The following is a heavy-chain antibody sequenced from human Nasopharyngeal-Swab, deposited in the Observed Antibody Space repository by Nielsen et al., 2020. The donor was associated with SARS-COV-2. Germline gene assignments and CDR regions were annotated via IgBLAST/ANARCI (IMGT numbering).Heavy chain of an antibody. D-gene: IGHD5-12*01. J-gene: IGHJ6*02. V-gene: IGHV3-23*01. CDR3: AKDRDSGDDSGEYYHYYGMDV. Sequence: GESLKISCAASGFNFDDYAIHWVRQAPGRGLEWVSAISGADDSTKYADSVKGRFTISRDNSKNTLDLQMNSLRAEDTAMYYCAKDRDSGDDSGEYYHYYGMDVWGQGTSVTVS. CDR2: ISGADDST. CDR1: GFNFDDYA.